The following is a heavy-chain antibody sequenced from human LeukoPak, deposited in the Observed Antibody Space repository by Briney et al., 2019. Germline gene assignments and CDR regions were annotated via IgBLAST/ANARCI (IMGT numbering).Heavy chain of an antibody. CDR3: ARPARYCSGGSCRSWFDP. V-gene: IGHV4-34*01. J-gene: IGHJ5*02. D-gene: IGHD2-15*01. Sequence: LETLSLTCAVYGGSFSGYYWSWIRQPPGKGLEWIGEINHSGSTNYNPSLKSRVTISVDTSKNQFSLKLSSVTAADTAVYYCARPARYCSGGSCRSWFDPWGQGTLVTVSS. CDR1: GGSFSGYY. CDR2: INHSGST.